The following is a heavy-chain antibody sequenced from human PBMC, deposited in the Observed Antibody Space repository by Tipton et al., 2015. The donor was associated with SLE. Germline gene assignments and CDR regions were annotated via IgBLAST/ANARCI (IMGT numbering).Heavy chain of an antibody. CDR3: ARGHSSSWSDYFDY. V-gene: IGHV4-61*01. CDR1: GGSITSRNCY. CDR2: IYYSGST. Sequence: TLSLTCIVSGGSITSRNCYWDWIRQPPGKGLEWIGYIYYSGSTNYNPSLKSRVTISVDTSKNQFTLKLSSVTAADTAVYYCARGHSSSWSDYFDYWGQGTLVTVSS. J-gene: IGHJ4*02. D-gene: IGHD6-13*01.